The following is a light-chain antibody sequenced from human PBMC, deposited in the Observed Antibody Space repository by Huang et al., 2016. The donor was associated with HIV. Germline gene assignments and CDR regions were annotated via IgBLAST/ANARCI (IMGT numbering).Light chain of an antibody. CDR2: GAS. Sequence: EIVLTQSPGTLSLSPGERATLSCRASQGITNNYLAWYQQKPGLAPRLLIYGASFRATGVPDRFSGSGSGTDFTLTISRLQSEDFAVYYCQQYNNWPLPFGQGTKVEIK. J-gene: IGKJ1*01. CDR3: QQYNNWPLP. CDR1: QGITNNY. V-gene: IGKV3-20*01.